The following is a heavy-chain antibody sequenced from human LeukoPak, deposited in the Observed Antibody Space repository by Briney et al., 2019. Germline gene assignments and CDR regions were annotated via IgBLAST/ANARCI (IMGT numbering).Heavy chain of an antibody. CDR3: GFYSYGYVLDYGMDV. D-gene: IGHD5-18*01. Sequence: SETLSLTCTVSGGSISSSSCYWGWIRQPPGKGLEWIGSIYYSGSTYYNPSLKSRVTISVDTSKNQFSLKLSSVTAADTAVYYCGFYSYGYVLDYGMDVWGQGTTVTVSS. V-gene: IGHV4-39*07. J-gene: IGHJ6*02. CDR2: IYYSGST. CDR1: GGSISSSSCY.